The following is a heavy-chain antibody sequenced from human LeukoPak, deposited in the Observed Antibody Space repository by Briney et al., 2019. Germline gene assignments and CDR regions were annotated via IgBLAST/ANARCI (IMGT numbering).Heavy chain of an antibody. CDR3: ARSRFYFDY. Sequence: PGGSLRLSCAASGFTISTYSMNWVRQAPGKGLEWVSSISSSSTNIYYADSVKGRFTISRDNAKNSLYLQMNSLRAEDTAVYYCARSRFYFDYWGQGTLVTVSS. CDR2: ISSSSTNI. J-gene: IGHJ4*02. V-gene: IGHV3-21*01. CDR1: GFTISTYS.